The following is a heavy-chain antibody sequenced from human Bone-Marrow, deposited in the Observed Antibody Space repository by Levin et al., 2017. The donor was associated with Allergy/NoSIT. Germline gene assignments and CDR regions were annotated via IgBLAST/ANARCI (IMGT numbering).Heavy chain of an antibody. CDR1: GYTLTEFS. CDR2: FDPEGGGT. Sequence: GESLKISCKLSGYTLTEFSMHWVRQAPEKGLEWMGGFDPEGGGTIYAQNFQGRVTMTEDTSTDTAYMELSSLRSEDTAVYYCATSTGQNIVTSFDYWGQGTLVTVSS. CDR3: ATSTGQNIVTSFDY. J-gene: IGHJ4*02. V-gene: IGHV1-24*01. D-gene: IGHD1-14*01.